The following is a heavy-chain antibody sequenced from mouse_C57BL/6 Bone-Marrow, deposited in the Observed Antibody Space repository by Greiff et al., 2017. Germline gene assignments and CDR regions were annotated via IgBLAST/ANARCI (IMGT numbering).Heavy chain of an antibody. D-gene: IGHD2-4*01. J-gene: IGHJ3*01. CDR2: ISSGSSTI. CDR1: GFTFSDYG. Sequence: EVQLVESGGGLVKPGGSLKLSCAASGFTFSDYGMHWVRQAPEKGLEWVAYISSGSSTIYYADTVKGRFTISRDNAKNTLFLQMTSLRSEDTAMYYCARMGDYDWFAYWGQGTLVTVSA. V-gene: IGHV5-17*01. CDR3: ARMGDYDWFAY.